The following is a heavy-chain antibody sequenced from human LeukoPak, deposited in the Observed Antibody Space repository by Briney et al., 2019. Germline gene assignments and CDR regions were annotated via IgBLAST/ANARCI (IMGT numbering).Heavy chain of an antibody. CDR2: INPSAGST. V-gene: IGHV1-46*01. CDR1: GYTFTSYY. J-gene: IGHJ4*02. CDR3: ARHFAAYVWGSYRSPPRYYFDY. Sequence: GASVKVSCKASGYTFTSYYMHWVRQAPEHGLEWMGIINPSAGSTSYAQKFQGRVTMTRDTSTSTVYMELSSLRSEDTAVYYCARHFAAYVWGSYRSPPRYYFDYWGQGTLVTVSS. D-gene: IGHD3-16*02.